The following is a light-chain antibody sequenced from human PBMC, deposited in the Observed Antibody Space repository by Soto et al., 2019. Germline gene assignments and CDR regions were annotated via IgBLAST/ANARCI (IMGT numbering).Light chain of an antibody. J-gene: IGKJ1*01. CDR3: EQYARSPWA. CDR1: QTVSSGY. CDR2: GSS. Sequence: EALLTQSPATLSLSPGEAATLSCRASQTVSSGYLAWYQQRSGQAPRLLIYGSSSSASDIPDRFIGSGSCAEMTRTIGSLELEDFPTDFYEQYARSPWAFGQG. V-gene: IGKV3-20*01.